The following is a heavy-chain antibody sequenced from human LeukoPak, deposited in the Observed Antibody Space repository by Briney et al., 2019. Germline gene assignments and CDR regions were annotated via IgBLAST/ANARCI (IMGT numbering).Heavy chain of an antibody. CDR3: ARGYCSSTSCQMRAYYYYGMDV. CDR2: IIPIFGTA. J-gene: IGHJ6*02. V-gene: IGHV1-69*13. CDR1: GGTFSSYA. D-gene: IGHD2-2*01. Sequence: ASVTVSCTASGGTFSSYAISWVRQAPGQGLEWMGGIIPIFGTANYAQKFQGRVTITADESTSTAYMELSSLRSEDTAVYYCARGYCSSTSCQMRAYYYYGMDVWGQGTTVTVSS.